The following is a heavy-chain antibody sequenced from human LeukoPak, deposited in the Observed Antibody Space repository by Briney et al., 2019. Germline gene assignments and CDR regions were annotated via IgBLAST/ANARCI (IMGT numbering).Heavy chain of an antibody. CDR3: ARDLGPVAVAGYNWFDP. CDR1: GGSISSYY. Sequence: SETLSLTCTVSGGSISSYYWSWIRQPPGKGLEWIGYIYYSGSTNYNPSLKSRVTISVDTSKNQFSLKLSSVTAADTAVYYCARDLGPVAVAGYNWFDPWGQGTLVTVSS. J-gene: IGHJ5*02. CDR2: IYYSGST. D-gene: IGHD6-19*01. V-gene: IGHV4-59*12.